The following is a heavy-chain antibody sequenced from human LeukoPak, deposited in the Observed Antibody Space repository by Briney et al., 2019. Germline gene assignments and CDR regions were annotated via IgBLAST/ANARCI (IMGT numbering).Heavy chain of an antibody. J-gene: IGHJ3*02. CDR2: ISWNSGSI. V-gene: IGHV3-9*01. D-gene: IGHD4/OR15-4a*01. Sequence: GGSLRLSCAASGFTFDDYAMHWVRPAPGKGLEWVSGISWNSGSIGYADSVKGRFTISKDNAKNSLYLQMNSLRAEDTALYYCAKGVLGAFDIWGQGTMVTVSS. CDR3: AKGVLGAFDI. CDR1: GFTFDDYA.